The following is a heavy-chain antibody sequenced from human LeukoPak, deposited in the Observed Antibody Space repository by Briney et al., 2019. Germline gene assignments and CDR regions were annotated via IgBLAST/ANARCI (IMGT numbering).Heavy chain of an antibody. D-gene: IGHD2-8*01. CDR2: LSGYNGDT. J-gene: IGHJ4*02. CDR3: ARDFSPYCTNGICYTGKY. Sequence: GSCHASGSTFPIYGITWVRQAPGQGREWMGWLSGYNGDTNYAQKFQDRVTMTTDTSTSTAYMELRSLRSDDTAVYFCARDFSPYCTNGICYTGKYWGQGTLVTVSS. CDR1: GSTFPIYG. V-gene: IGHV1-18*01.